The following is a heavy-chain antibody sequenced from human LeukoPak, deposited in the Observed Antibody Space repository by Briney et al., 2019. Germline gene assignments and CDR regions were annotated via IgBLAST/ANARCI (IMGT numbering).Heavy chain of an antibody. V-gene: IGHV3-21*01. CDR3: AGAGYYYGMDV. D-gene: IGHD3-10*01. CDR1: GFTFSSYS. CDR2: ISSSSSYI. Sequence: GGSLRLSCAASGFTFSSYSMNWVRQAPGKRLEWVSSISSSSSYIYYADSVKGRFTISRDNAKNSLYLQMNSLRAEDTAVYYCAGAGYYYGMDVWGKGTTVTVSS. J-gene: IGHJ6*04.